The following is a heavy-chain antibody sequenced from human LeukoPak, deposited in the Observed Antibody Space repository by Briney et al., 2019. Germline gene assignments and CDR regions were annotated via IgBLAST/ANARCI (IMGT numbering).Heavy chain of an antibody. J-gene: IGHJ3*02. CDR3: ARDMTLYGSGSSNDGLDI. V-gene: IGHV3-21*04. D-gene: IGHD3-10*01. CDR1: GFTFSSYS. CDR2: ISSSSSYI. Sequence: GGSLRLSCAASGFTFSSYSMNWVRQAPGKGLEWVSSISSSSSYIYYADSVKGRFFISRDNAKNSLFLQMNSLTSDDMALYYCARDMTLYGSGSSNDGLDIWGRGTMVTVSS.